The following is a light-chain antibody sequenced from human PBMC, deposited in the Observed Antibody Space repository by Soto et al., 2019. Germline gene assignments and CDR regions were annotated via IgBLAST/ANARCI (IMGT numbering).Light chain of an antibody. CDR3: TSYTGSNTLEV. CDR2: DVN. Sequence: QSALTQPVSVSGSPGQSITISCTGTSSDIGAYNYVSWYRQHPGKAPQLLIYDVNNRPSGVSHRFSGSKSGNTASLTISGLQSEDEADYFCTSYTGSNTLEVFGPGTKVTVL. J-gene: IGLJ1*01. V-gene: IGLV2-14*03. CDR1: SSDIGAYNY.